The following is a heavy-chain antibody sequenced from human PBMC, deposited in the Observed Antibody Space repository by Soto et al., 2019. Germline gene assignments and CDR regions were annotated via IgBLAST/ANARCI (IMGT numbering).Heavy chain of an antibody. V-gene: IGHV3-73*01. D-gene: IGHD1-1*01. CDR3: TTRKYWKEDAFDI. CDR1: GFTFSGSA. Sequence: GSLRLSCAASGFTFSGSAMHWVRQASGKGLEWVGRIRSKANSYATAYAASVKGRFTVSRDDSKNTAYLQMNSLKTEDTAVYYCTTRKYWKEDAFDIWGQGTMVTVSS. J-gene: IGHJ3*02. CDR2: IRSKANSYAT.